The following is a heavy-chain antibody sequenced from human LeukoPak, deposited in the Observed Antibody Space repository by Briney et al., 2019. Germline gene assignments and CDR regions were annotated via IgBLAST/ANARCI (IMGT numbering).Heavy chain of an antibody. CDR3: ARGYYGMDL. CDR1: GYTFIGQY. J-gene: IGHJ6*02. V-gene: IGHV1-2*02. CDR2: INPKTGDT. Sequence: GASVKVSCKASGYTFIGQYLYWARQTPGQGLEWMGWINPKTGDTDSAQNFQGRVTMTRDTSVNTVYMGLSRLTSDDTAVYYCARGYYGMDLWGQGTTVTVSS.